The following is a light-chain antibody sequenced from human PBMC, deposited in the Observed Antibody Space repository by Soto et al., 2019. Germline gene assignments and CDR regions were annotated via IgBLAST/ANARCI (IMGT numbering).Light chain of an antibody. CDR1: QSISSY. J-gene: IGKJ2*01. V-gene: IGKV1-39*01. CDR2: AAS. CDR3: QQSYSTPYT. Sequence: DIQMTQSPSSLSASVGDRVTITCRASQSISSYLNWYQQKPGKAPKLLIYAASSLQSGVPSRFSGSGSGTDFTLTISSLQPEDFATYYCQQSYSTPYTVGQGPKLEIK.